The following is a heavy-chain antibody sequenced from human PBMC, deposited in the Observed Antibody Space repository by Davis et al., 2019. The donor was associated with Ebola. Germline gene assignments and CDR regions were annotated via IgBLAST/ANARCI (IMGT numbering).Heavy chain of an antibody. Sequence: GGSLRLSCQDSGNIFSSHWIGWVRQMPGKGLEWMGIIITGDSDTRYRPSFRGQVNISADKSFKTAFLQWSSLKASDTARYYCATLRRTITGMDDGFDIWGQGTMVTVSS. J-gene: IGHJ3*02. CDR1: GNIFSSHW. CDR2: IITGDSDT. CDR3: ATLRRTITGMDDGFDI. D-gene: IGHD1-20*01. V-gene: IGHV5-51*01.